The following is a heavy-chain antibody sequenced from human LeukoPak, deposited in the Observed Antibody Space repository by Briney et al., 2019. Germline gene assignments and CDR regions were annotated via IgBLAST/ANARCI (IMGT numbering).Heavy chain of an antibody. J-gene: IGHJ4*02. D-gene: IGHD3-10*01. CDR2: ISWNSGSI. CDR1: GFTFDDYA. Sequence: PGRSLRLSCAASGFTFDDYAMHWVRQAPGKGLEWVSGISWNSGSIGYADSVKGRFTISRDNAKNSLYLQMNSLRAEDTALYYCAKDVQLLWFGEFDYWGQGTLVTVSS. V-gene: IGHV3-9*01. CDR3: AKDVQLLWFGEFDY.